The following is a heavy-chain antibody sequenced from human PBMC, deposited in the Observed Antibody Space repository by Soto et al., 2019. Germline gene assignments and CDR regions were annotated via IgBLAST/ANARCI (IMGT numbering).Heavy chain of an antibody. CDR2: ISGSGGST. Sequence: LRLSCAASGFTFSSYAMSWVRQSPGKGLEWVSAISGSGGSTYYADSVKGRFTISRDNSKNTLYLQMNSLRAEDTAVYYCAKDTIARVVAYDYYGMGVWGQGTTVTVSS. CDR3: AKDTIARVVAYDYYGMGV. V-gene: IGHV3-23*01. D-gene: IGHD1-1*01. CDR1: GFTFSSYA. J-gene: IGHJ6*02.